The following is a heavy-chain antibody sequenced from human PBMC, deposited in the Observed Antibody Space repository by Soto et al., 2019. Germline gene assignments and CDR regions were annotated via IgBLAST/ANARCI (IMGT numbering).Heavy chain of an antibody. D-gene: IGHD2-15*01. CDR2: ITATAFGT. Sequence: EVQLLESGGGLVQPGGSLRLSCAASGFTFSSHAMTWVRQAPGEGLEWVSSITATAFGTYYADSVKGRFTISRDNARNTVFLQMHGLGAEDTAVYYCARNAGICSGSSCYPHWFDPWGQGTLVTVSS. V-gene: IGHV3-23*01. CDR3: ARNAGICSGSSCYPHWFDP. CDR1: GFTFSSHA. J-gene: IGHJ5*02.